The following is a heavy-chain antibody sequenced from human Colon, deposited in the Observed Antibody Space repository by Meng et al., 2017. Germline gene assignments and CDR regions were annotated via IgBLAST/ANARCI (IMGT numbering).Heavy chain of an antibody. V-gene: IGHV3-21*06. CDR2: VSSNSYYI. Sequence: EVQLVESGGGLVKPVVSLRLSCAASGFTFISYSMIWVRQAPGKGLEWVSSVSSNSYYIYYADSVEGRFTISRDNAKNSLYLQMNSLRAEDTAVYYCARAEYGDLDFDHWGQGTLVTVSS. J-gene: IGHJ4*02. CDR3: ARAEYGDLDFDH. D-gene: IGHD4-17*01. CDR1: GFTFISYS.